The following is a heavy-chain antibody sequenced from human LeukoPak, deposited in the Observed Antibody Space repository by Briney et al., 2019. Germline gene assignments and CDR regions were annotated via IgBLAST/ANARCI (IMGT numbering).Heavy chain of an antibody. CDR1: GFTISTYD. CDR3: ARGLPGGLDI. J-gene: IGHJ3*02. D-gene: IGHD2-8*02. CDR2: IGTGGEE. V-gene: IGHV3-13*01. Sequence: RSGGSLRLSCAGSGFTISTYDIHWVRQAPGKGLEWVSSIGTGGEESYPGSVKGRFIISREKGKNSLYLQMKSLRAGDTAVYYCARGLPGGLDIWGQGTMVTVSP.